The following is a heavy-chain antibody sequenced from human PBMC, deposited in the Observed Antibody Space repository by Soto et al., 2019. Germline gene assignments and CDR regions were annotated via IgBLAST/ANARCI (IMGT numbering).Heavy chain of an antibody. D-gene: IGHD2-8*01. J-gene: IGHJ6*02. CDR2: INPKSGGT. CDR3: ARGHSTDCSNGVCSFFYNHEMDV. Sequence: ASVKVSCKASGYSFTDYHIHWVRQAPGQGLEWLGRINPKSGGTSTAQKFQGWVTMTRDRSISTVYMELTRLRSDDTAVYFCARGHSTDCSNGVCSFFYNHEMDVWGQGXTVTVPS. V-gene: IGHV1-2*04. CDR1: GYSFTDYH.